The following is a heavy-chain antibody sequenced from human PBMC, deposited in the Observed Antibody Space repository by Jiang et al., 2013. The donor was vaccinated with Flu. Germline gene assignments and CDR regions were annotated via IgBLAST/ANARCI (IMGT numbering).Heavy chain of an antibody. J-gene: IGHJ6*02. V-gene: IGHV3-23*01. CDR3: AKEGELVVVAKTLLYYYGMDV. Sequence: SYAMSWVRQAPGRGWSGSQLLVVVVVAHTTADSVKGRFTISRDNSKNTLYLQMNSLRAEDTAVYYCAKEGELVVVAKTLLYYYGMDVWGQGTTVTVSS. CDR2: LVVVVVA. D-gene: IGHD2-15*01. CDR1: SYA.